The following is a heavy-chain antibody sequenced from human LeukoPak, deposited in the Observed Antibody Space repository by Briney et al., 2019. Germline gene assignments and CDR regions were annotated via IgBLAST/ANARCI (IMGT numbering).Heavy chain of an antibody. CDR2: ISSRGSAI. CDR1: GFTLSDHY. CDR3: ARDLKLGTSYEFDY. J-gene: IGHJ4*02. V-gene: IGHV3-11*04. D-gene: IGHD1-7*01. Sequence: PGGSLRLSCAASGFTLSDHYMNWIRQAPGKGLEWISYISSRGSAIYYADSVKGRSTISRDNAKNLLYLQMNSLRVEDTAVYYCARDLKLGTSYEFDYWGQGTLVTVSS.